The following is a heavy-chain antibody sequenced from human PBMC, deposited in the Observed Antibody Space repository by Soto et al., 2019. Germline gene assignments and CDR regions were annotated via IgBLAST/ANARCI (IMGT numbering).Heavy chain of an antibody. J-gene: IGHJ4*02. V-gene: IGHV3-21*01. CDR1: GFTFSSYS. D-gene: IGHD3-22*01. Sequence: TGGSLRLSCAASGFTFSSYSMNWVRQAPGKGLEWVSSISSSSSYIYYADSVKGRFTISRDNAKNSLYLQMNSLRAEDTAVYYCAGAPYYYDSSGYWAYWGQGTLVTVSS. CDR3: AGAPYYYDSSGYWAY. CDR2: ISSSSSYI.